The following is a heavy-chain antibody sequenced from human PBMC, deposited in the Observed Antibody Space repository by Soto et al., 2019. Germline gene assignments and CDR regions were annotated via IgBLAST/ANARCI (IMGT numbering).Heavy chain of an antibody. CDR3: ARDPNGIQLWLSYYYGMDV. CDR2: ISAYNGNT. V-gene: IGHV1-18*01. J-gene: IGHJ6*02. CDR1: GYTFTSYC. Sequence: GASVKVSCKASGYTFTSYCISWVRQAPVQGLEWMGWISAYNGNTNYAQKLQGRVTMTTDTSTSTAYMELRSLRSDDTAVYYCARDPNGIQLWLSYYYGMDVWGQGTTVSVSS. D-gene: IGHD5-18*01.